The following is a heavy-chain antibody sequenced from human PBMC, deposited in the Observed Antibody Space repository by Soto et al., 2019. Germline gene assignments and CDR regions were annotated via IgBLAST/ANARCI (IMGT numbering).Heavy chain of an antibody. V-gene: IGHV1-2*04. CDR2: INPNSGGT. CDR3: ARSLSSSSWYGYYYYYGMDV. D-gene: IGHD6-13*01. Sequence: ASVKVSCKASGYTFTGYYMHWVRQAPGQGLEWMGWINPNSGGTNYAQKFQGWVTMARDTSISTAYMELSRLRSDDTAVYYCARSLSSSSWYGYYYYYGMDVWGQGTTVTVSS. J-gene: IGHJ6*02. CDR1: GYTFTGYY.